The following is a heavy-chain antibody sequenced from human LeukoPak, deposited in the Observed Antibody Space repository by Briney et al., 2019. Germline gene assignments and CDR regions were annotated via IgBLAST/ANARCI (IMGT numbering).Heavy chain of an antibody. Sequence: PSETLSLTCAVYGGSFSGYYWSWIRQPPGKGLEWIGEINHSGSTNYNPSLKSRVTISVDTSKNQFSLKLSSVTAADTAVYYCARRFGLPGESLLYYYYYMDVWGKGTTVTVSS. CDR2: INHSGST. CDR3: ARRFGLPGESLLYYYYYMDV. V-gene: IGHV4-34*01. J-gene: IGHJ6*03. CDR1: GGSFSGYY. D-gene: IGHD3-10*01.